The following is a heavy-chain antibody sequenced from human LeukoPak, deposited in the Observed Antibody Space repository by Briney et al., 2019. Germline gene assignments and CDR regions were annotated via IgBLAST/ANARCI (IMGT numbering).Heavy chain of an antibody. V-gene: IGHV3-23*01. Sequence: GGTLRLSCAASGFTFSSYGMSWVRQAPGKGLEWVSAISGSGGSTYYADSVKGRFTISRDNSKNTLYLQMNSLRVEDTALYYCARDSRSGSSKYFFDYWGQGSLVTVSS. CDR3: ARDSRSGSSKYFFDY. CDR2: ISGSGGST. D-gene: IGHD3-10*01. J-gene: IGHJ4*02. CDR1: GFTFSSYG.